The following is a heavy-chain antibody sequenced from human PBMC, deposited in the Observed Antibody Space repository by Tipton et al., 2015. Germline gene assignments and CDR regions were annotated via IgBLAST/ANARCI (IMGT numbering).Heavy chain of an antibody. D-gene: IGHD3-10*01. CDR1: GYSISSGYY. CDR2: FFHSGNT. V-gene: IGHV4-38-2*01. Sequence: LRLSCDVSGYSISSGYYWSWIRQPPGKGLEWIGSFFHSGNTFHNPSLRSRVIISVDTSKNQFSLTVTSVTAADTAVYYCARGLLLWFGMSDYWGQGALVTVSS. J-gene: IGHJ4*02. CDR3: ARGLLLWFGMSDY.